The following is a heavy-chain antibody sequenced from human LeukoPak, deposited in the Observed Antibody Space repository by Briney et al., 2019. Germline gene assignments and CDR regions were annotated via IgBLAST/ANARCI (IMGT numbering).Heavy chain of an antibody. CDR2: INPSGGST. D-gene: IGHD3-22*01. CDR1: GYTFTSYY. Sequence: ASVKVSCKASGYTFTSYYMHWVRQAPGQGLEWMGIINPSGGSTSYAQKFQGRVTMTRDMSTSTVYMELSSLRSEDTAVYYCARDGGHYYDSSGYFYYMDVWGKGTTVTISS. V-gene: IGHV1-46*01. J-gene: IGHJ6*03. CDR3: ARDGGHYYDSSGYFYYMDV.